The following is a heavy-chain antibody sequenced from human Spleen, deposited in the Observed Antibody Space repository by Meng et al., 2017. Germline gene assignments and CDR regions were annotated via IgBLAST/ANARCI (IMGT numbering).Heavy chain of an antibody. Sequence: GGSLRLSCAASGFSVSHNYMSWVRQAPGKGLEWVSVIYSGGNTYYADSVKGRFTISRDNSKNTVFLQINSLRAEDTAVYYCAKGFDHRNNRGFFIHDPLDVWGQGTLVTVSS. CDR1: GFSVSHNY. V-gene: IGHV3-66*02. D-gene: IGHD2/OR15-2a*01. CDR3: AKGFDHRNNRGFFIHDPLDV. J-gene: IGHJ3*01. CDR2: IYSGGNT.